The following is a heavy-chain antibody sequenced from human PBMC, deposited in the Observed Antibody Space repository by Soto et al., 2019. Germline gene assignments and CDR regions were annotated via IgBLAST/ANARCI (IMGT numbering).Heavy chain of an antibody. CDR3: ARDRRSAYYDFWSGYYTGSGSGNYYYGMDV. D-gene: IGHD3-3*01. CDR1: GFTFSSYA. V-gene: IGHV3-30-3*01. J-gene: IGHJ6*02. Sequence: PGGSLRLSCAASGFTFSSYAMHWVRQAPGKGLEWVAVISYDGSNKYYADSVKGRFTISRDNSKNTLYLQMNSLRAEDTAVYYCARDRRSAYYDFWSGYYTGSGSGNYYYGMDVWGQGTTVTVSS. CDR2: ISYDGSNK.